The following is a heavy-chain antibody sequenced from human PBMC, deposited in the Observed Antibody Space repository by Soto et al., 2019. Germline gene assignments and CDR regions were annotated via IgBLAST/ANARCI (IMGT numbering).Heavy chain of an antibody. J-gene: IGHJ4*02. CDR1: GFTFSSYD. Sequence: ESVGGMVQPGGSLRLSCVASGFTFSSYDMHWVRQAPGKGLEYVSSISSNGGTTYYGNSVKGRFTISRDNSKNTMYLQMGSLRAEDMAVYYCVRRVSGNDDYWGQGTLVTVSS. CDR3: VRRVSGNDDY. CDR2: ISSNGGTT. D-gene: IGHD1-1*01. V-gene: IGHV3-64*01.